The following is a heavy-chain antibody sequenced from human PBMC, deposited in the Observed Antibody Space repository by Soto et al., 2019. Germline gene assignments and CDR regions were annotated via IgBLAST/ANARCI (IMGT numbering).Heavy chain of an antibody. V-gene: IGHV4-4*07. CDR1: GGSINRFY. J-gene: IGHJ4*02. CDR3: ARERIVGSSYFDY. CDR2: IYSSGTT. Sequence: QVQLQGSGPGLVKPSETLSLICTVSGGSINRFYWSWIRQPAGKGLEWIGRIYSSGTTNYNPTLKSRVTMSIDTSKIQFSLSLRSVTAADTAVYYCARERIVGSSYFDYWCQGTLGTVAS. D-gene: IGHD1-26*01.